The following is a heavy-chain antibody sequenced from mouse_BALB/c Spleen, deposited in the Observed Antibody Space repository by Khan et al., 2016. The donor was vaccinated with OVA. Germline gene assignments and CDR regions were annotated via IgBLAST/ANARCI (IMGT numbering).Heavy chain of an antibody. V-gene: IGHV5-6*01. J-gene: IGHJ3*01. Sequence: EVELVESGGDLVKPGGSLKLSCAASGFTFSTYGMSWVRQTPDKRLEWVATVSTGGGYTYYPDSVKGRFTISRDNAKNTLYLRMSGLKSEDTDMFYCTRLAYYYDSEVFAYWGQGTLVTVSA. CDR1: GFTFSTYG. CDR2: VSTGGGYT. CDR3: TRLAYYYDSEVFAY. D-gene: IGHD1-1*01.